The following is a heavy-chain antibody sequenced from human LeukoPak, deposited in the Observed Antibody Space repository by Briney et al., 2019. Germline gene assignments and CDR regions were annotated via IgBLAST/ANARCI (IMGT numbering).Heavy chain of an antibody. V-gene: IGHV3-53*01. J-gene: IGHJ4*02. Sequence: GGSLRLSWAASGFTVSSNYMSWVRQAPGKGLEWVSVIYSGGSTHYAGSVKGRFTISRDNSKNTLYLQMNSLRAEDTAVYYCARDPNPWIQQGGFDYWGQGTLVTVSS. D-gene: IGHD5-18*01. CDR2: IYSGGST. CDR3: ARDPNPWIQQGGFDY. CDR1: GFTVSSNY.